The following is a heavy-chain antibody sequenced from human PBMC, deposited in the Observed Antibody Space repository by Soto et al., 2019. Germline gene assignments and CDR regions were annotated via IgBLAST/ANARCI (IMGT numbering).Heavy chain of an antibody. J-gene: IGHJ5*02. V-gene: IGHV4-34*01. CDR1: GESFGSYD. D-gene: IGHD1-20*01. Sequence: SETLSLTCAVYGESFGSYDWTWIRQPPGKGLEWIGEVTHSGSTNYNPSLKSRVTISVDTSRNQFSLKLSSVTAADTAVYYCASLSYSYKYFETWGQGTLVTVSS. CDR3: ASLSYSYKYFET. CDR2: VTHSGST.